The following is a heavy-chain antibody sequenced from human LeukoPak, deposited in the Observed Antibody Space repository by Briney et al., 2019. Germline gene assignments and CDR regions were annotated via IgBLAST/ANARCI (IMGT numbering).Heavy chain of an antibody. D-gene: IGHD1-20*01. CDR3: ASDRNWNRGYYGMDV. Sequence: ASVKVSCKASGYTFTSYYMHWVRQAPGQGLEWMGIINPSGGSTSYAQKFQGSVTMTRDTSTSTVYMELSSLRSEDTAVYYCASDRNWNRGYYGMDVWGQGTTVTVSS. CDR1: GYTFTSYY. V-gene: IGHV1-46*01. J-gene: IGHJ6*02. CDR2: INPSGGST.